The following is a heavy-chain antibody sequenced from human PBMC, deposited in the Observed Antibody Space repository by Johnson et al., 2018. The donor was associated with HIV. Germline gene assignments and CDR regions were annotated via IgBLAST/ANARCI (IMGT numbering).Heavy chain of an antibody. CDR2: ISDDGSNI. J-gene: IGHJ3*02. V-gene: IGHV3-30*14. CDR3: ARDFSSSSNAFDI. D-gene: IGHD6-6*01. Sequence: QVLLVESGGGVVRPGRSLRLSCAASGFRFSNYALHWVRQTPGKGLEWVALISDDGSNIYYADSVKGQFTISRDNSKNTLHLQMNSLRPEDTAVYYCARDFSSSSNAFDIWGQGTMVTVSS. CDR1: GFRFSNYA.